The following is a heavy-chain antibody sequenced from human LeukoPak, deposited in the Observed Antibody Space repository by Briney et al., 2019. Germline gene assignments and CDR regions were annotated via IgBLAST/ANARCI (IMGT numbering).Heavy chain of an antibody. J-gene: IGHJ3*02. V-gene: IGHV3-74*01. Sequence: GGSLRLSCAASGFTFSSYWMHWVRQAPGKGLVWVSRINSDGSSTSYADSVKGRFTISRDNAKNTLYLQMSSLRAEDTAVYYCERDSSGAYLAYAFDIWGKGTMVTVSS. CDR1: GFTFSSYW. D-gene: IGHD3-3*02. CDR2: INSDGSST. CDR3: ERDSSGAYLAYAFDI.